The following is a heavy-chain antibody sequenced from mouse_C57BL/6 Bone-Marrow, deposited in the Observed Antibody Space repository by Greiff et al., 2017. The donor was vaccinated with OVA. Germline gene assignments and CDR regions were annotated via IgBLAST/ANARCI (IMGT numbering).Heavy chain of an antibody. Sequence: VHVKQSGTVLARPGASVKMSCKTSGYTFTSYWMHWVKQRPGQGLEWIGAIYPGNSDTSYNQKFKGKAKLTAVTSASTAYMELSSLTNEDSAVYYCTRKRGYYGSSYGYFDYWGQGTTLTVSS. CDR3: TRKRGYYGSSYGYFDY. D-gene: IGHD1-1*01. CDR1: GYTFTSYW. J-gene: IGHJ2*01. V-gene: IGHV1-5*01. CDR2: IYPGNSDT.